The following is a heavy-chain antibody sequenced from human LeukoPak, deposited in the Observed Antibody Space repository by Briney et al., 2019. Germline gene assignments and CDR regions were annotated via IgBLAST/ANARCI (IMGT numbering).Heavy chain of an antibody. CDR3: ARDVLFDP. Sequence: PSENLSLTCTVSGGSISSYYWSWLRQPPGKGLEWIGYIYYSGSTNYNPSLKSRVTISVDTSKNQFSLKLSSVTAADTAVYYCARDVLFDPWGQGTLVTVSS. CDR2: IYYSGST. V-gene: IGHV4-59*01. J-gene: IGHJ5*02. CDR1: GGSISSYY.